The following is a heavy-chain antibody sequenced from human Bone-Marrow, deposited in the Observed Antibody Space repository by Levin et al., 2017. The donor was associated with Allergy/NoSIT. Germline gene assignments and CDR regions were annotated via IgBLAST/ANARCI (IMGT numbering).Heavy chain of an antibody. CDR1: GFPFSTSA. CDR2: ISGTGAGA. CDR3: AKGRADMSLDGLDP. J-gene: IGHJ5*02. V-gene: IGHV3-23*01. D-gene: IGHD3-10*01. Sequence: PGGSLRLSCAASGFPFSTSAMAWVRQAPGKGLEWVSSISGTGAGAFYVDSVRGRFTISRDNSQSTLYLQIYSLRVEDTAVYYCAKGRADMSLDGLDPWGPGTLVTVAS.